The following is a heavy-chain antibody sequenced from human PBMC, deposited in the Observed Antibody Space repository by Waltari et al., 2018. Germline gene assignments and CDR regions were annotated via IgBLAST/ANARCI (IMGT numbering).Heavy chain of an antibody. Sequence: QVQLQQWGAGLLTPSATLSLTCAVYGGSFSGYYWSWIRQPPGKGLEWIGEINHSGSTNYNPSLKSRVTISVDTSKNQFSLKLSSVTAADTAVYYCARKRGTMDYWGQGTLVTVSS. V-gene: IGHV4-34*01. CDR2: INHSGST. J-gene: IGHJ4*02. D-gene: IGHD2-15*01. CDR3: ARKRGTMDY. CDR1: GGSFSGYY.